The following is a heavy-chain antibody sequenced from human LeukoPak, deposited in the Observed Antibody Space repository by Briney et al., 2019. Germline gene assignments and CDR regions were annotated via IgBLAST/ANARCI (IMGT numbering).Heavy chain of an antibody. CDR1: GYTFTSYY. D-gene: IGHD6-19*01. J-gene: IGHJ4*02. CDR3: ARAQQWPPLLEY. Sequence: ASVKVSCKASGYTFTSYYMHWVRQAPGQGLEWMGVFNPSGGSTSYAQKFQGRVTMTRDTSTSTVYMDLNSLRSEDTAVYYCARAQQWPPLLEYWGQGTLVTVSS. CDR2: FNPSGGST. V-gene: IGHV1-46*01.